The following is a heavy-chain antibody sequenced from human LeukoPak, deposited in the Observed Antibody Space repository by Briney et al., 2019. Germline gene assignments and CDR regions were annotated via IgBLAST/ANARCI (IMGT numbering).Heavy chain of an antibody. J-gene: IGHJ4*02. D-gene: IGHD5-18*01. CDR3: AGDAGYSYAT. CDR2: IKSDGSGT. V-gene: IGHV3-74*01. CDR1: GFTFRSTW. Sequence: PGGSLRLSCAASGFTFRSTWMHWVRQAPGKGLVWVSHIKSDGSGTSYADSVKGRFTISRDNAKNTVYLQMNSLRVGDTAVYYCAGDAGYSYATWGQGTLATVSS.